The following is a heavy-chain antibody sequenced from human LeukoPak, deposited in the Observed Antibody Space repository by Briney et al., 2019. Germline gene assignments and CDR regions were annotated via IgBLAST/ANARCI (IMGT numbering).Heavy chain of an antibody. CDR1: GFTFSSYA. J-gene: IGHJ4*02. CDR3: AKDIQWLVPGYFDY. V-gene: IGHV3-23*01. Sequence: GGSLRLSCAASGFTFSSYAMSWVRQAPGKGLEWVSAISASDDNTYYADSVKGRFTISRDNSKNTLYMQMNSLRAEDTAVYYCAKDIQWLVPGYFDYWGQGTLVTVSS. CDR2: ISASDDNT. D-gene: IGHD6-19*01.